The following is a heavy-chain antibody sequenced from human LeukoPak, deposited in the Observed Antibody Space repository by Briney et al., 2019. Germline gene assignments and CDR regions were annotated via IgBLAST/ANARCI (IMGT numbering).Heavy chain of an antibody. CDR2: INHSGST. V-gene: IGHV4-34*01. CDR1: GGSFSGYY. D-gene: IGHD7-27*01. Sequence: SETLSLTCAVYGGSFSGYYWSWIRQPPGKGLEWIGEINHSGSTNYNPSLKSRVTISVDTSKNQFSLKLSSVTAADTAVYYCARHSLTGAPRGFDPWGQGTLVTVSS. J-gene: IGHJ5*02. CDR3: ARHSLTGAPRGFDP.